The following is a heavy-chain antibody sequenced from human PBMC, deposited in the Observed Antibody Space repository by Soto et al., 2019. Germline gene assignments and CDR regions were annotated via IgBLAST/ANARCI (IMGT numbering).Heavy chain of an antibody. D-gene: IGHD2-21*02. J-gene: IGHJ6*02. CDR1: GGSISGYY. V-gene: IGHV4-34*01. Sequence: SEPLSLTWAVDGGSISGYYRSWLRQPAEKGLEWIGKINHSGSTNYNQTLQSRVTISVDTSKNQFSRKLSSVTAADTAVYYCAILAYCGGDCYSGYYNGMDVWGQGPPLTVS. CDR3: AILAYCGGDCYSGYYNGMDV. CDR2: INHSGST.